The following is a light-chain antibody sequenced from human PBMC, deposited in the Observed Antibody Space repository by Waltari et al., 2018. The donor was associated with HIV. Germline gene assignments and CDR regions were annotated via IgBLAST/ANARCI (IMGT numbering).Light chain of an antibody. V-gene: IGLV2-23*02. CDR3: CSCSVTNVLWV. CDR2: EVN. J-gene: IGLJ3*02. Sequence: SALPQAASVSASLGQSVNISCRATTREIDIYNLVSWYQHHQGQAPKLILYEVNKRASRFLYRCSGSRSGNTTSLTHPGLLADHEADYYCCSCSVTNVLWVFGGGSKVTVV. CDR1: TREIDIYNL.